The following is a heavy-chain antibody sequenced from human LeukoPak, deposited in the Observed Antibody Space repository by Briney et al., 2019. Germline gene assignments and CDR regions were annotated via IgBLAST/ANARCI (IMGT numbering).Heavy chain of an antibody. Sequence: GGSLRLSCAASGFTFSSYSMNWVRQAPGKGLEWVSSISSSSYYIYYADSVKGRFTISRDNAKNSLYLQMNSLRAEDTAVYYCARGRPHGNDYWGQGTLVTVSS. D-gene: IGHD4-23*01. J-gene: IGHJ4*02. V-gene: IGHV3-21*01. CDR3: ARGRPHGNDY. CDR2: ISSSSYYI. CDR1: GFTFSSYS.